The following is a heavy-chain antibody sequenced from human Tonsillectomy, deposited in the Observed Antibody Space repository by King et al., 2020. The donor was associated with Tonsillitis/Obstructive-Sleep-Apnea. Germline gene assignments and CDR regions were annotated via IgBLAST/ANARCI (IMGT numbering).Heavy chain of an antibody. J-gene: IGHJ3*02. CDR3: ARLANYCSSTSCYTLGAFDI. CDR2: IYPGDSDT. Sequence: VQLVESGAEVKKPGESLNISCKGSGYSFTSYWIGWLRQMPGKGLEWMGIIYPGDSDTRYSPSFQGLVTISADKSISTAYLQGSSLKASDTAMYYCARLANYCSSTSCYTLGAFDIWGQGTMVTVSS. CDR1: GYSFTSYW. V-gene: IGHV5-51*01. D-gene: IGHD2-2*02.